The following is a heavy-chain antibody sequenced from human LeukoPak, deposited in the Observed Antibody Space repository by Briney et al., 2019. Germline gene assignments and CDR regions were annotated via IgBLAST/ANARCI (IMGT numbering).Heavy chain of an antibody. Sequence: SEALSLTCTVSGGSISSYYWSWIRQPAGKGLEWIGRIYTSGSTNYNPSLKSRVTMSVDTSKNQFSLKLSSVTAADTAVYYCAREYYDSSGYYYPGYWGQGTLVTVSS. CDR1: GGSISSYY. D-gene: IGHD3-22*01. CDR2: IYTSGST. CDR3: AREYYDSSGYYYPGY. V-gene: IGHV4-4*07. J-gene: IGHJ4*02.